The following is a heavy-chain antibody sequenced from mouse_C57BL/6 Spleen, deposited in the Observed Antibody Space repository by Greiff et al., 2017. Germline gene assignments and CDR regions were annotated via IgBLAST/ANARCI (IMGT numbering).Heavy chain of an antibody. CDR3: ARGDYDSLFAY. CDR2: ISYSGST. J-gene: IGHJ3*01. CDR1: GYSITSGYD. V-gene: IGHV3-1*01. Sequence: EVQLKESGPGMVKPSQSLSLTCTVTGYSITSGYDWHWIRHFPGNKLEWMGYISYSGSTNYNPSLKSRISITHDTSKNHFFLKLNSVTTEDTATYYCARGDYDSLFAYWGQGTLVTVSA. D-gene: IGHD2-4*01.